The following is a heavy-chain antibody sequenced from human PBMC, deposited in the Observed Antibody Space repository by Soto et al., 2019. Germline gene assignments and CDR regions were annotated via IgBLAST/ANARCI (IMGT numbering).Heavy chain of an antibody. V-gene: IGHV3-21*01. D-gene: IGHD3-3*01. CDR2: ISSSSSYI. CDR3: ARERVATYDFWSGYPSSTYGMDV. J-gene: IGHJ6*02. CDR1: GFTFSSYS. Sequence: GGSLRLSCAASGFTFSSYSTNWVRQAPGKGLEWVSSISSSSSYIYYADSVKGRFTISRDNAKNSLYLQMKSLRAEETAVYYCARERVATYDFWSGYPSSTYGMDVCGQATTVTVYS.